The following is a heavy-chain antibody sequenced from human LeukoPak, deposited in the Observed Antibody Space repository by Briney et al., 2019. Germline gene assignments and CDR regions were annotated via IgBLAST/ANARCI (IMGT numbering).Heavy chain of an antibody. Sequence: SETLSLTCTVSGYSISSGYYWGWIRQPPGKGLEWIGSIYHSGSTYHNPSLKSRVTISVDTSKNQFSLKLSSVTAADTAVYYCAGALDYSDSCFDYWGQGTLVTVSS. CDR2: IYHSGST. V-gene: IGHV4-38-2*02. CDR1: GYSISSGYY. J-gene: IGHJ4*02. D-gene: IGHD4-17*01. CDR3: AGALDYSDSCFDY.